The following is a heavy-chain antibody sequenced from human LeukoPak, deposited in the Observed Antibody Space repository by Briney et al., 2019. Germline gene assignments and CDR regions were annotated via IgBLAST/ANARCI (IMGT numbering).Heavy chain of an antibody. CDR3: ARKSAGFLTA. CDR1: GYTFTGDQ. J-gene: IGHJ5*02. Sequence: ASVKVSCKASGYTFTGDQIYWLRQAPGQGLERVGWINPSSGDTLYEEKFQGRVTMTRDKSISSAYMELSSLRSDDTAVYYCARKSAGFLTAWGQGTLVTVSS. D-gene: IGHD2/OR15-2a*01. V-gene: IGHV1-2*02. CDR2: INPSSGDT.